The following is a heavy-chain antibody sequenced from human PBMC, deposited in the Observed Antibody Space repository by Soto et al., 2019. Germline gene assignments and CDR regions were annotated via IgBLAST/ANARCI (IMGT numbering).Heavy chain of an antibody. CDR2: IYYSGST. CDR1: GGSISSGDYY. J-gene: IGHJ5*02. V-gene: IGHV4-30-4*01. D-gene: IGHD2-2*02. Sequence: SETLSLTCTVSGGSISSGDYYWSWIRQPPGKGLEWIGYIYYSGSTYYNPSLKSRVTISVDTSKNQFSLKLSSVTAADTAVYYCAREYAIVVVPAAIRWLDPWGQGTLVTVSS. CDR3: AREYAIVVVPAAIRWLDP.